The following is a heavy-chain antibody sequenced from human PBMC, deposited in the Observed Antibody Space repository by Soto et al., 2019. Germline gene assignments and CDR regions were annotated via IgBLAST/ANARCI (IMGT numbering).Heavy chain of an antibody. Sequence: SETLSLTCAVYGGSFSGYSWTWIRQSPGKGLEWIGQINHSGSTNSNPSLKSRVTISLVTSKNQFSLELTSVTAADTAVHYCARGLFSENYYSGGWYYFDSWGQGTLVTVS. V-gene: IGHV4-34*01. J-gene: IGHJ4*02. CDR2: INHSGST. CDR3: ARGLFSENYYSGGWYYFDS. D-gene: IGHD1-26*01. CDR1: GGSFSGYS.